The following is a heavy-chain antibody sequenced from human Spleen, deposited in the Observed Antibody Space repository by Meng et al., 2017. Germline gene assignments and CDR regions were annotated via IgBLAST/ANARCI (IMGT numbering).Heavy chain of an antibody. V-gene: IGHV3-74*01. CDR3: VRDFGGKLDF. CDR1: GFTVSNFW. J-gene: IGHJ4*02. CDR2: MNEDGRTI. Sequence: EVQLVESGGGLIQPGVSVRLSCAASGFTVSNFWMHWVRQAPGKGLVWVSRMNEDGRTISYAGSVRGRFTISRDSASNTLYLQMNTLTVEDTAVYYCVRDFGGKLDFWGQGTLVTVSS. D-gene: IGHD2-15*01.